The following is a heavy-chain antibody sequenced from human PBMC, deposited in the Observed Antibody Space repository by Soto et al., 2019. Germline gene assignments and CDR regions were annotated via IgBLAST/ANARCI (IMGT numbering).Heavy chain of an antibody. CDR3: ARGSVYMIRLISGGAKEYFQH. J-gene: IGHJ1*01. D-gene: IGHD3-16*02. V-gene: IGHV4-34*01. CDR1: GGSFSGYY. CDR2: INHSGST. Sequence: QVQLQQWGAGLLKPSETLSLTCAVYGGSFSGYYWSWIRQPPGKGLEWIGEINHSGSTNYNPSLNSRVTISVDTSKNQVSLKLSSVTAADTAVYYWARGSVYMIRLISGGAKEYFQHWGQGTLVTVSS.